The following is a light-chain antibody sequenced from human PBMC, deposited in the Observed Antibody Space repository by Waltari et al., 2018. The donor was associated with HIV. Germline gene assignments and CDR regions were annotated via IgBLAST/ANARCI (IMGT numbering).Light chain of an antibody. Sequence: QSVLTQPPSASGTPGQRVTISCSGSSPNIGNNFLSWYQQVPGTAPKLLIHTNNQRPSGVPDRFSGSKSGTSASLAISGLRSEDEAYYYCSSWDDSLSGVLFGGGTKLTVL. CDR1: SPNIGNNF. J-gene: IGLJ2*01. CDR2: TNN. V-gene: IGLV1-47*01. CDR3: SSWDDSLSGVL.